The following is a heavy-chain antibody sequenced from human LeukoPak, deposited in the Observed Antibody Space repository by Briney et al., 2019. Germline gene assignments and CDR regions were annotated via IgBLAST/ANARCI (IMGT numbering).Heavy chain of an antibody. CDR2: MNPNSGNT. J-gene: IGHJ5*02. CDR1: GYTFTSYD. CDR3: ARGSGRDNWFDP. V-gene: IGHV1-8*01. D-gene: IGHD1-26*01. Sequence: ASVKVSCKASGYTFTSYDINWVRQATGQGLEWMGWMNPNSGNTGYAQKFQGRVTMTRNTSISTAYMELSSLRSEDTAVYYRARGSGRDNWFDPWGQGTLVTVSS.